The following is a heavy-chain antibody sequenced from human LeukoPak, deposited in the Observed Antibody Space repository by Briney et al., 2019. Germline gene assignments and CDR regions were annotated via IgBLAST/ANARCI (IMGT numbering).Heavy chain of an antibody. CDR1: GGSISSYY. Sequence: SETLSLTCTVSGGSISSYYWSWIRQPPGKGLEWIGYVYYSGSTNYNPSLKSRVTISVDTSKNQFSLKLSSVTAADTAVYYCAGLVGATTGDAFDILGQGTMVIVSS. V-gene: IGHV4-59*03. CDR2: VYYSGST. J-gene: IGHJ3*02. D-gene: IGHD1-26*01. CDR3: AGLVGATTGDAFDI.